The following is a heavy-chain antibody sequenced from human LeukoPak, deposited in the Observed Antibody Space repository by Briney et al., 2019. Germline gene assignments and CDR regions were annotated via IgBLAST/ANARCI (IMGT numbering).Heavy chain of an antibody. CDR3: ARWTTVTPQDAFDI. CDR2: IDWDDDK. Sequence: SGPTLVNPTQTLTLTCTFSGFSLSTSGMCVTWVRQPPGKALEWLARIDWDDDKYYSTSLKTRLTISKDTSKTQVVLTMTNMDPVDTATYYCARWTTVTPQDAFDIWGQGKMVTVSS. CDR1: GFSLSTSGMC. V-gene: IGHV2-70*11. D-gene: IGHD4-17*01. J-gene: IGHJ3*02.